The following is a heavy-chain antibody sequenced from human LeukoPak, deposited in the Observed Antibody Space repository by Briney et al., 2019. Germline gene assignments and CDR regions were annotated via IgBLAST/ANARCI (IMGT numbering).Heavy chain of an antibody. D-gene: IGHD3-22*01. CDR3: ARDWYFDRSGYYYSTP. CDR1: GFTVSSNY. Sequence: PGGSLRISCAASGFTVSSNYMSWVRQAPGKGLEWVSVIYSGGSTYHADSVKGRFTISRDISKNTLYLQMNSLRAEDTAVYYCARDWYFDRSGYYYSTPWGQGTLVTVSS. CDR2: IYSGGST. J-gene: IGHJ5*02. V-gene: IGHV3-66*01.